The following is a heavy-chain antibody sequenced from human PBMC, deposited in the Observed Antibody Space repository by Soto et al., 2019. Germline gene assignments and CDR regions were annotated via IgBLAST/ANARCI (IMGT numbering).Heavy chain of an antibody. Sequence: QLLESGGGLVQPGGSLRLSCEASGFSFSRNAMSWVRQAPGKGLEWVSRISSGGNTYYADSVKGRFTISRDNSKNTQSLQMTSLGAEDTAVYYCAKLGYCTGGTCYLDYYYGVDVWGQGTTVTV. V-gene: IGHV3-23*01. CDR2: ISSGGNT. CDR1: GFSFSRNA. CDR3: AKLGYCTGGTCYLDYYYGVDV. D-gene: IGHD2-15*01. J-gene: IGHJ6*02.